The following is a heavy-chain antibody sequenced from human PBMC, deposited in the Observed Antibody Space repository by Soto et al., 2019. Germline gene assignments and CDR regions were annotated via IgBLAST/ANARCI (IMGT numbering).Heavy chain of an antibody. V-gene: IGHV1-69*02. CDR1: GGTFSRYT. J-gene: IGHJ5*02. CDR3: ARGSTIVRGAPSWFDP. Sequence: QVQLVQSGAEVKKPGSSVKVSCKASGGTFSRYTINWVRQAPGQGLEWMGRIIPIAAIANYTQKFQGRVTITVXKXSSXAYMELSSLRSDDTAVYYCARGSTIVRGAPSWFDPWGQGTLVTVSS. CDR2: IIPIAAIA. D-gene: IGHD3-10*01.